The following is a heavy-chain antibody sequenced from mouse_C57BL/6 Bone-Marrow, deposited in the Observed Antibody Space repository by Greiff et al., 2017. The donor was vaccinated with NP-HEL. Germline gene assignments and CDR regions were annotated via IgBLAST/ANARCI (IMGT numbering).Heavy chain of an antibody. J-gene: IGHJ1*03. D-gene: IGHD2-3*01. V-gene: IGHV1-54*01. CDR1: GYAFTNYL. Sequence: QVQLQQSGAELVRPGTSVKVSCKASGYAFTNYLIDWVKQRPGQGLEWIGVINPGSGGTNYNEKFKGKATLTADKSSSTAYMQLSSLTSEDSAVYFCARGVYDGYTGYFDVWGTGTTVTVSS. CDR3: ARGVYDGYTGYFDV. CDR2: INPGSGGT.